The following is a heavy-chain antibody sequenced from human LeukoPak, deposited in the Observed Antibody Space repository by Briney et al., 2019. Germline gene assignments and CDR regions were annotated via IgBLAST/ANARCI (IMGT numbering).Heavy chain of an antibody. D-gene: IGHD3-10*01. CDR2: INHSGST. Sequence: ASETLSLTCAVYGGSFSGYYWSWIRQPPGKGLEWIGEINHSGSTNYNPSLKSRVTISVDTSKNQFSLKLSSVTAADTAVYYCANLYGSGSYLPYDYWGQGTLVTVSS. V-gene: IGHV4-34*01. CDR1: GGSFSGYY. CDR3: ANLYGSGSYLPYDY. J-gene: IGHJ4*02.